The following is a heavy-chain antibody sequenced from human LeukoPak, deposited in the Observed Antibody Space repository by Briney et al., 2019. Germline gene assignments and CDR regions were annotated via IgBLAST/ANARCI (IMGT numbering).Heavy chain of an antibody. V-gene: IGHV3-7*01. CDR2: IKNDGSEK. Sequence: PGGSLRLSCAASGVTFRSFWMSWVRQAPGKGLEWVANIKNDGSEKYYVDSVKGRFNISRDNAKNSLYLQMNSLRAEDTAVYYCAREQGYYGSGSYMDYWGQGTLVTVSS. D-gene: IGHD3-10*01. CDR3: AREQGYYGSGSYMDY. CDR1: GVTFRSFW. J-gene: IGHJ4*02.